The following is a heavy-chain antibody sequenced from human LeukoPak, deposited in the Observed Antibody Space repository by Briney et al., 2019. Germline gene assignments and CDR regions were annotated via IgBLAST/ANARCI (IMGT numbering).Heavy chain of an antibody. J-gene: IGHJ4*02. Sequence: VASVKVSCKASGYTFTSYAMHWVRQAPGQRLEWMGWINAGNGNTKYSQKFQGRVTITRDTSPSTAYMELSSLRSEDTAVYYCARGAYSSGWRDFDYWGQGTLVTVSS. V-gene: IGHV1-3*01. D-gene: IGHD6-19*01. CDR3: ARGAYSSGWRDFDY. CDR2: INAGNGNT. CDR1: GYTFTSYA.